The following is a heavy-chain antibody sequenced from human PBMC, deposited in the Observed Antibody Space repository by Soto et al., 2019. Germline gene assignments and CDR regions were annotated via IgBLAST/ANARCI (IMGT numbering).Heavy chain of an antibody. Sequence: GSLRLSCAASGFTFSSYAMHWVRQAPGKGLEWVAVISYDGSNKYYADSVKGRFTISRDNSKNTLYLQMNSLRAEDTAVYYCVAGQYFFDYCGQGTLVTVSS. CDR2: ISYDGSNK. D-gene: IGHD6-19*01. CDR3: VAGQYFFDY. CDR1: GFTFSSYA. J-gene: IGHJ4*02. V-gene: IGHV3-30-3*01.